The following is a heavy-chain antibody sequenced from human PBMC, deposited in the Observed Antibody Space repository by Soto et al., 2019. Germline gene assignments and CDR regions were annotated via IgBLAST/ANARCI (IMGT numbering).Heavy chain of an antibody. CDR1: SGSISSSNW. J-gene: IGHJ2*01. V-gene: IGHV4-4*02. Sequence: ASETLSLTCAVSSGSISSSNWWSWVRQPPGKGLEWIGEIYHSGSTNYNPSLKSRVTISVDKSKNQFSLKLSSVTAADTAVYYCARAPTVGYCSSTSCLYWYFDLWGRGTLVTVSS. CDR2: IYHSGST. CDR3: ARAPTVGYCSSTSCLYWYFDL. D-gene: IGHD2-2*01.